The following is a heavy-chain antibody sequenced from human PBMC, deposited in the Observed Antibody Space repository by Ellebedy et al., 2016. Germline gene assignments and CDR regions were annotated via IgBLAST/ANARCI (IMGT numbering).Heavy chain of an antibody. Sequence: SETLSLTXTVSGGSINNYYWSWIRQPPGKGLEWIGNIYFSGNTNYNPSLKSRVTITVDTSKNQFSLKLSSVTAADTAVYYCARRGLPGNWYFDLWGRGTLVTVSS. CDR2: IYFSGNT. CDR3: ARRGLPGNWYFDL. CDR1: GGSINNYY. V-gene: IGHV4-59*12. J-gene: IGHJ2*01.